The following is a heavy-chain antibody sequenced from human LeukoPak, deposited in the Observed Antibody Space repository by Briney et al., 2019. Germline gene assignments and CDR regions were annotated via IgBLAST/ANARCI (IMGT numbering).Heavy chain of an antibody. CDR2: VYYSGST. Sequence: SETLSLTCTVSGGSITGYNWRWIRQSPGKGLEWIGYVYYSGSTNYNPSLQSRLTLSLDTSKKQVSLKLSSVTAADTAVYYCARNVAVTGTYSYSDYWGQGILVTVSS. V-gene: IGHV4-59*08. CDR1: GGSITGYN. CDR3: ARNVAVTGTYSYSDY. D-gene: IGHD6-19*01. J-gene: IGHJ4*02.